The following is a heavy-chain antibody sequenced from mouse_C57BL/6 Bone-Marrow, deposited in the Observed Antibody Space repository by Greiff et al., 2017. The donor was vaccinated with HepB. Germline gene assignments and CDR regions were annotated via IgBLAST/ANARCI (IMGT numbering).Heavy chain of an antibody. J-gene: IGHJ2*01. D-gene: IGHD1-1*01. CDR1: GYAFSSYW. CDR3: ASFITTVVEGCY. CDR2: IYPGDGDT. Sequence: QVQLQQSGAELVKPGASVKISCKASGYAFSSYWMNWVKQRPGKGLEWIGQIYPGDGDTNYNGKFKGKATLTADKSSSTAYMQLSSLTSEDSAVYFCASFITTVVEGCYWGQGTTLTVSS. V-gene: IGHV1-80*01.